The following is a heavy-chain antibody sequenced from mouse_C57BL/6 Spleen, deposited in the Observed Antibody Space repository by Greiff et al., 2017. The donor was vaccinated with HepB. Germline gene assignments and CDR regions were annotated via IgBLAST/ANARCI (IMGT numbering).Heavy chain of an antibody. CDR2: IHPSDSDT. V-gene: IGHV1-74*01. CDR1: GYTFTSYW. Sequence: QVHVKQPGAELVKPGASVKVSCKASGYTFTSYWMHWVKQRPGQGLEWIGRIHPSDSDTNYNQKFKGKATLTVDKSSSTAYMQLNSLTSGDSAVYYCAKARWLREAMDYWGQGTSVTVSS. CDR3: AKARWLREAMDY. D-gene: IGHD2-2*01. J-gene: IGHJ4*01.